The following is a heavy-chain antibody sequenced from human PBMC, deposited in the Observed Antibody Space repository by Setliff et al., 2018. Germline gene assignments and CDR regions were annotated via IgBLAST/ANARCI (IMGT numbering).Heavy chain of an antibody. CDR1: GYTFTTYG. Sequence: GASVKVSCKASGYTFTTYGISWVRQAPGQGLEWMGWISAYNGYTNYAQKLQGRVTMTEDTSTDTAYMELSSLRSEDTAVYYCATGFVGFGVVPRALDVWGKGTTVTVSS. D-gene: IGHD3-3*01. J-gene: IGHJ6*04. CDR2: ISAYNGYT. CDR3: ATGFVGFGVVPRALDV. V-gene: IGHV1-18*01.